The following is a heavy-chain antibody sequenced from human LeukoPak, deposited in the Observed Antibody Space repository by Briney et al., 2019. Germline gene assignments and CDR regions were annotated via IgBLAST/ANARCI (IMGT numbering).Heavy chain of an antibody. V-gene: IGHV1-18*01. J-gene: IGHJ6*02. CDR3: AYQLLSGDYYYGMDV. Sequence: ASVKVSCKASGYTFTSYGISWVRQAPGQGIEWMGWISAYNGNTNYAQKLQGRVTMTTDTSTSTAYMELRSLRSDDTAVYYCAYQLLSGDYYYGMDVWGQGTTVTVSS. CDR2: ISAYNGNT. D-gene: IGHD2-2*01. CDR1: GYTFTSYG.